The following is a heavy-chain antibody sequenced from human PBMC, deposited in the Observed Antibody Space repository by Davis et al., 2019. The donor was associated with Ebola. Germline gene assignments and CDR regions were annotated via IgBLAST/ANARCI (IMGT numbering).Heavy chain of an antibody. J-gene: IGHJ5*02. CDR3: ARGPELELLFDP. CDR1: GYTFTGYY. V-gene: IGHV1-2*02. Sequence: ASVKVSCKASGYTFTGYYMHWVRQAPGQGLEWMGWINPNSGGTNYAQKCQGRVTMTRDTSISTADMELSRLRSDDTAVYYCARGPELELLFDPWGQGTLVTVPS. CDR2: INPNSGGT. D-gene: IGHD1-7*01.